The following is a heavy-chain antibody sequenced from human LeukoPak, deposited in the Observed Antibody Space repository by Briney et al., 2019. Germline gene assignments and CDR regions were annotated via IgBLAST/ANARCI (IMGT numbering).Heavy chain of an antibody. Sequence: GGSLRLSCVVSGLSFSDSYMTWIRQTPGMGLESLAYISGSGHDIYYADSVKGRFTISRDNAKNSLYLQMNSLRAEDTAVYHCAKGGVFTIEARYYYYFMDVWGKGTTVTVSS. CDR3: AKGGVFTIEARYYYYFMDV. J-gene: IGHJ6*03. D-gene: IGHD5-24*01. CDR2: ISGSGHDI. CDR1: GLSFSDSY. V-gene: IGHV3-11*01.